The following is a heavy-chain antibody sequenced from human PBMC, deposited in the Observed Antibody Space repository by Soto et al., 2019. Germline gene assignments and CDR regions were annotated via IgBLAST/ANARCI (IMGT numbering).Heavy chain of an antibody. CDR1: GGSISSYY. CDR2: IYYSGST. J-gene: IGHJ6*02. V-gene: IGHV4-59*01. D-gene: IGHD6-25*01. CDR3: ARDRRLLLYYYGMDV. Sequence: SLTCTVSGGSISSYYWSWIRQPPGKGLEWIGYIYYSGSTNYNPSLKSRVTISVDTSKNQFSLKLSSVTAADTAVYYCARDRRLLLYYYGMDVWGQGTTVTVSS.